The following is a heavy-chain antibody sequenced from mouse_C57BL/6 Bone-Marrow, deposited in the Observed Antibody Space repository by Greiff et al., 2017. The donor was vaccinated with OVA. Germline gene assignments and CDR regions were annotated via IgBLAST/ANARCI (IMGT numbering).Heavy chain of an antibody. CDR1: GFNIKNTY. D-gene: IGHD1-1*01. CDR3: ARSPYYYGSSYEGFAY. J-gene: IGHJ3*01. CDR2: IDPANGNT. Sequence: VQLKESVAELVRPGASVKLSCTASGFNIKNTYMHWVKQRPEQGLEWIGRIDPANGNTKYAPKFQGKATITADTSSNTAYLQLSSLTSEDTAVYYCARSPYYYGSSYEGFAYWGQGTLVTVSA. V-gene: IGHV14-3*01.